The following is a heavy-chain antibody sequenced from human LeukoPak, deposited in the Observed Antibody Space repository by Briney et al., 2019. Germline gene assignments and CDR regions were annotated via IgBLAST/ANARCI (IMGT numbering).Heavy chain of an antibody. J-gene: IGHJ4*02. D-gene: IGHD4-17*01. V-gene: IGHV3-21*01. Sequence: GGSLRLSCAASGFTFSSYSMNWLRQAPGKGRGWVSSISSSTSYIYYADSVKGRFTISKDNAKNSLYLQMNSLRAEDTAVYYCARAGGSTVSHSDYWGQGTLVTVSS. CDR1: GFTFSSYS. CDR2: ISSSTSYI. CDR3: ARAGGSTVSHSDY.